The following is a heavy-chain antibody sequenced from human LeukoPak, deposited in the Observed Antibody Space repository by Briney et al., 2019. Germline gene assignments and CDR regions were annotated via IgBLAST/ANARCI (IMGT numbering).Heavy chain of an antibody. CDR1: GFTFSSYG. D-gene: IGHD2-21*02. Sequence: SLRLSCAASGFTFSSYGMHWVRQAPGKGLEWVAVISYDGSNKYYADSVKGRFTISRDNSKNTLYLQMNSLRAEDTAVYYCAKEFTYCGGDCSYYYYYGMDVWGQGTTVTVSS. V-gene: IGHV3-30*18. J-gene: IGHJ6*02. CDR3: AKEFTYCGGDCSYYYYYGMDV. CDR2: ISYDGSNK.